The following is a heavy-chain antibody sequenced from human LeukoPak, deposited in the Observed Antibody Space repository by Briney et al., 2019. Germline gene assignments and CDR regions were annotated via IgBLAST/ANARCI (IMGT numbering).Heavy chain of an antibody. CDR1: GFTFSSYG. CDR2: ISGSGGST. V-gene: IGHV3-23*01. D-gene: IGHD5-24*01. CDR3: ARLGLEMATIDY. J-gene: IGHJ4*02. Sequence: PGGSLRLSCAASGFTFSSYGMSWVRQAPGKGLEWVSAISGSGGSTYYADSVKGRFTISRDNSKNTLYLLMNSLRAEDTAVYYCARLGLEMATIDYWGQGTLVTVSS.